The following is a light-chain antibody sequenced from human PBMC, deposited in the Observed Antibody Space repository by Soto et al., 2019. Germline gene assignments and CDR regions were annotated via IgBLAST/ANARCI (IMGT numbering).Light chain of an antibody. CDR1: SRDVGGYNY. J-gene: IGLJ1*01. CDR3: SSFAANNNFVYV. Sequence: QSALTQPPSASGSPGQSVTISCTGTSRDVGGYNYVSWYQQHPGKAPKLMIYEVSKRPSGVPDRFSGSKSGNTASLTVSGLQAEDEADYYCSSFAANNNFVYVFGTGTKLTVL. V-gene: IGLV2-8*01. CDR2: EVS.